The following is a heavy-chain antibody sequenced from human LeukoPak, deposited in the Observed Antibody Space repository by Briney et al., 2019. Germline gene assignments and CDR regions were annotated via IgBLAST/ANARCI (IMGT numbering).Heavy chain of an antibody. CDR3: ARVRWPDSRIDY. J-gene: IGHJ4*02. CDR2: ISSSSSYI. D-gene: IGHD6-13*01. CDR1: GFTFSSYS. Sequence: PGGSLRLSCAASGFTFSSYSMNWVRQAPGKGLEWVSSISSSSSYIYYADSVKGRFTISRDNAKNSLYLQMNSLRAEDTAVYYCARVRWPDSRIDYWGQGTLVTVSS. V-gene: IGHV3-21*01.